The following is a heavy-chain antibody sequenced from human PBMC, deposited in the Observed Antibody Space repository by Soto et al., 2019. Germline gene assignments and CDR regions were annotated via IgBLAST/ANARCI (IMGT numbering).Heavy chain of an antibody. V-gene: IGHV4-59*01. CDR1: GGSISSYY. CDR3: ARGDYVWGSYRRSNDAFDI. D-gene: IGHD3-16*02. CDR2: IYYSGST. Sequence: QVQLQESGPGLVKASETLSLTCTVSGGSISSYYWSWIRQPPGKGLEWIGYIYYSGSTNYNPSLKSRVTISVDTSKNQFSLKLSSVTAADTAVYYCARGDYVWGSYRRSNDAFDIWGQGTMVTVSS. J-gene: IGHJ3*02.